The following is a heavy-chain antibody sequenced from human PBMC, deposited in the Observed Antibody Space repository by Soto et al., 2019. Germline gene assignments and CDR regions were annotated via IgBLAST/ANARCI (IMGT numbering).Heavy chain of an antibody. J-gene: IGHJ5*02. Sequence: PSETLSLTCTVSGGSISSSSYYWGWIRQPPGKGLEWIGSIYYSGSTYYNPSLKSRVTISVDTSKNQFSLKLSSVTAADTAVYYCASLPPYYDFWSGYSTNWFDPWGQGTLVTVS. D-gene: IGHD3-3*01. CDR3: ASLPPYYDFWSGYSTNWFDP. V-gene: IGHV4-39*01. CDR1: GGSISSSSYY. CDR2: IYYSGST.